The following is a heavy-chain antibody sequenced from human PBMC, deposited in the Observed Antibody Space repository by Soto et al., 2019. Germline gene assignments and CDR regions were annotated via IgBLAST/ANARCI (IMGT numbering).Heavy chain of an antibody. D-gene: IGHD5-12*01. CDR3: ARGGPHRYSGHGGWCEP. CDR1: GGSISSSSYY. V-gene: IGHV4-39*07. Sequence: SETLSLTCTVSGGSISSSSYYWGWIRQPPGKGLEWIGSIYYSGSTYYNPSLKSRVTISVDRSKNQFSLKLSSVTAADTAVYYCARGGPHRYSGHGGWCEPWRQGNLVTVSS. J-gene: IGHJ5*02. CDR2: IYYSGST.